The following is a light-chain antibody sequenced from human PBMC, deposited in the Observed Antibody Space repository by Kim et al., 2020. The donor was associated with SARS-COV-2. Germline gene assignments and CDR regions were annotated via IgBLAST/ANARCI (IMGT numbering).Light chain of an antibody. V-gene: IGKV3-11*01. Sequence: PRERAPLSCRASQSISTYLAWFQQKPGQAPRLLIYDASNRATGIPARFSGSGSGTDFILTISSLEPEDFAVYYCQQRSNWPLTFGGGTKVDIK. CDR3: QQRSNWPLT. J-gene: IGKJ4*01. CDR1: QSISTY. CDR2: DAS.